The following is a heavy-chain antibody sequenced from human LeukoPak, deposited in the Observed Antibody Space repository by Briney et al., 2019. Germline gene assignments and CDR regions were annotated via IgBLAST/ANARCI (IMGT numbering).Heavy chain of an antibody. CDR1: GFTFSSHG. V-gene: IGHV3-33*01. Sequence: GGSLRLSCAASGFTFSSHGMHWVRQAPGKGPEWVALIWYDGSNKYYGDSVMGRFTISRDNSKNTVYLQMNSLRAEDTGVYYCARDRLEAVTDDDYFDYWGQGTLVTVSS. CDR2: IWYDGSNK. D-gene: IGHD2-21*02. J-gene: IGHJ4*02. CDR3: ARDRLEAVTDDDYFDY.